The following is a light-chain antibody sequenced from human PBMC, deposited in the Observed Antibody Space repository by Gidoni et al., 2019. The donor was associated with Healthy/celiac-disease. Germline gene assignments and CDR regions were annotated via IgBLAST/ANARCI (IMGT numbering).Light chain of an antibody. CDR3: AAWDDSLKGGV. CDR1: SSNIGNNA. CDR2: YDD. Sequence: QSVLTQPPSVSEAPRQRVTISCSGSSSNIGNNAVNWYQQLPGKAPKLLIYYDDLLPSGVSDRFSGSKSGTSASLAISGLQSEDEADYYCAAWDDSLKGGVFGGGTKLTV. V-gene: IGLV1-36*01. J-gene: IGLJ2*01.